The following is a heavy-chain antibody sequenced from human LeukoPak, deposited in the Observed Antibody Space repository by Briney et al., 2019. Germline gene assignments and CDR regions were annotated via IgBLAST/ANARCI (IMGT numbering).Heavy chain of an antibody. CDR3: VRDGNDGLNDWEY. V-gene: IGHV3-21*04. Sequence: GGSLRLSCSASGFTFSSYNMNWVRQAPGKGLEWVSSITASGSYIYSADSVKGRFTISRDNAKNSLYLQMNSLKAGDTALYYCVRDGNDGLNDWEYWGQGALVTVSS. CDR2: ITASGSYI. D-gene: IGHD1-1*01. CDR1: GFTFSSYN. J-gene: IGHJ1*01.